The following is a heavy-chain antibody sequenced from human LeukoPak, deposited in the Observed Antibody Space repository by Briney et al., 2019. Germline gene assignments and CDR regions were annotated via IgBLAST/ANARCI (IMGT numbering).Heavy chain of an antibody. CDR2: TYYRSKWYN. J-gene: IGHJ4*02. D-gene: IGHD1-26*01. CDR1: GDSVSSNSAA. CDR3: ARTYSGSSGVGYYFDY. Sequence: SQTLSLTCAISGDSVSSNSAAWNWIRQSPSRGLEWLGRTYYRSKWYNDYAVSVKSRITTNPDTSKNQFSLQLNSVTPEDTAVYYCARTYSGSSGVGYYFDYWGQGTLVTVSS. V-gene: IGHV6-1*01.